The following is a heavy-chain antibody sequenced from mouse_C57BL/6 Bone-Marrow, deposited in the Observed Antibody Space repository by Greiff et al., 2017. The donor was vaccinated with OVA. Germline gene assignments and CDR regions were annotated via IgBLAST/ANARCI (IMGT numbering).Heavy chain of an antibody. CDR1: GYSITSGYY. J-gene: IGHJ4*01. Sequence: ESGPGLVKPSQSLSLTCSVTGYSITSGYYWNWIRQFPGNKLEWMGYISYDGSNNYNPSLKNRISITRDTSKNQFFLKLNSVTTEDTATYYCARVIGWLGRDYWGQGTSVTVSS. V-gene: IGHV3-6*01. D-gene: IGHD2-3*01. CDR3: ARVIGWLGRDY. CDR2: ISYDGSN.